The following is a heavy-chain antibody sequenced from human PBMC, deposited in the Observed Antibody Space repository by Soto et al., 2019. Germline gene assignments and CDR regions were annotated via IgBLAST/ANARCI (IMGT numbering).Heavy chain of an antibody. V-gene: IGHV3-74*01. CDR3: ARDRWGGGRDMDV. CDR2: INSDGSST. J-gene: IGHJ6*02. D-gene: IGHD3-10*01. CDR1: GFTFSTYW. Sequence: GGSLRLACAASGFTFSTYWIHWVRQAPGKGLVWVSRINSDGSSTNYADSVKGRFTISRDNAKNTLFLQMNSLRAEDTAVYYCARDRWGGGRDMDVWGQGTTVTVSS.